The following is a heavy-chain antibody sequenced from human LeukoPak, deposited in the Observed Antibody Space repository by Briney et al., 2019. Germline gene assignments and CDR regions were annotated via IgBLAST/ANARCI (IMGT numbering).Heavy chain of an antibody. D-gene: IGHD2-2*01. CDR1: GFTFSSYG. CDR3: ARDNADRNTGNAFDY. J-gene: IGHJ4*02. Sequence: GGSLRLSCAASGFTFSSYGMSWVRQAPGKGLEWVSAISGSGGSTYYADSVRGRFTISRDDSKNTLYLQISSLRVEDTALYYCARDNADRNTGNAFDYWGQGTLVTVSS. V-gene: IGHV3-23*01. CDR2: ISGSGGST.